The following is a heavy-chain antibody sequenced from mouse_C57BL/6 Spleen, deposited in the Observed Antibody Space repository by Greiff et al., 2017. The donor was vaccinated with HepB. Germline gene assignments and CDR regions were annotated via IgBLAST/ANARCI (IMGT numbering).Heavy chain of an antibody. Sequence: EVQLQQSGAELVRPGASVKLSCTASGFNIKDYYMHWVKQRPEQGLEWIGRIDPEDGDTEYAPKFQGKATMTADQSSNTAYLQLSSLTSEDTAVYYCTPTGTGYFDYWGQGTTLTVSS. J-gene: IGHJ2*01. D-gene: IGHD4-1*01. CDR2: IDPEDGDT. CDR3: TPTGTGYFDY. CDR1: GFNIKDYY. V-gene: IGHV14-1*01.